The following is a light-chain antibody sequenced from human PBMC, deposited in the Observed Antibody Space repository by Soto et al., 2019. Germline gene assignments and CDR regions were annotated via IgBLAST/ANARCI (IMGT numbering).Light chain of an antibody. Sequence: QSVLTQSPSASASLGASVKLTCTLSSGHSTYAIAWHQQQPEKGPRYLMNLYSDGSHKKGDGVPDRFSGSSSGAERYLTIPSPQVGDEGDYYRQTWGPGLQVFGGWTKPPVL. CDR2: LYSDGSH. J-gene: IGLJ2*01. V-gene: IGLV4-69*01. CDR3: QTWGPGLQV. CDR1: SGHSTYA.